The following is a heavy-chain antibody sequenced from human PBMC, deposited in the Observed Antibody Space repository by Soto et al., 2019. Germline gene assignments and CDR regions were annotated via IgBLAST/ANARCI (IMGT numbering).Heavy chain of an antibody. J-gene: IGHJ4*02. CDR2: INHSGST. D-gene: IGHD2-15*01. V-gene: IGHV4-34*01. Sequence: SETLSLTCAVYGGSFSGYYWSWIRQPPGKGLEWIGEINHSGSTNYNPSLKSRVTISVDTSKNQFSLKLSSVTAADTAVYYCARPSRRDMVKYFDYWGQGTLVTVSS. CDR1: GGSFSGYY. CDR3: ARPSRRDMVKYFDY.